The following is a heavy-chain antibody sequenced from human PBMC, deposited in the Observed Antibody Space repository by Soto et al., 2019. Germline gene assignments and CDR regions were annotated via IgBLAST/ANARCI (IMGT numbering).Heavy chain of an antibody. Sequence: PSETLSLTCSVSGDYIHVGGYYWTWIRQRPGKGLEWMGYIYYTGKNYYNPSLESRLTMSVDRSKNQFSLRLTSVTAADTAVYFCGRDLTSNANCIDPWGQGTLVTVSS. CDR3: GRDLTSNANCIDP. V-gene: IGHV4-30-4*01. D-gene: IGHD2-2*01. J-gene: IGHJ5*02. CDR1: GDYIHVGGYY. CDR2: IYYTGKN.